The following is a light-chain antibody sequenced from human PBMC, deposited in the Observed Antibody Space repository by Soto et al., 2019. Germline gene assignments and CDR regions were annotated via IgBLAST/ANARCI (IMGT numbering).Light chain of an antibody. CDR1: SGDIGTYNL. CDR2: EGN. V-gene: IGLV2-23*01. Sequence: QSALTQPASVSGSPGQSITISCTGTSGDIGTYNLVSWYQQHPGRAPKLIIFEGNKRPSGVSNRFSASKSGNTASLAVSRLQAEDEADYHCCSYAGRSTVICGGGTKLTVL. CDR3: CSYAGRSTVI. J-gene: IGLJ2*01.